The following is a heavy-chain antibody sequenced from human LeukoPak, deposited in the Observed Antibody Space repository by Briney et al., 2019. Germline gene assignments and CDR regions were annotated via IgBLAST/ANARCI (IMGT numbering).Heavy chain of an antibody. D-gene: IGHD1-26*01. CDR1: GFTFSSYN. J-gene: IGHJ6*02. Sequence: GGSLRLSCAASGFTFSSYNMHWVRQAPGKGLEWVAVISYDGSNKYYADSVKGRFTISRDNSKNTLYLQMNSLRAEDTAVYYCAKEEWELLYYYYYGMDVWGQGTTVTVSS. V-gene: IGHV3-30*18. CDR3: AKEEWELLYYYYYGMDV. CDR2: ISYDGSNK.